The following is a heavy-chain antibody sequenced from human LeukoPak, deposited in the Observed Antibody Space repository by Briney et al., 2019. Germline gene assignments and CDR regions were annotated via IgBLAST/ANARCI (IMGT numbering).Heavy chain of an antibody. D-gene: IGHD3-9*01. CDR3: ARGYYNILTGYYVDY. Sequence: SETLSLTCTVSGGSISNYYWSWIRQPPGKGLEWIGYFSNSGSTDYNPSLKSRVTISVDTSKNQFSLKPSSVTAADTAVYYCARGYYNILTGYYVDYWGQGTLVTVSS. J-gene: IGHJ4*02. CDR1: GGSISNYY. V-gene: IGHV4-59*01. CDR2: FSNSGST.